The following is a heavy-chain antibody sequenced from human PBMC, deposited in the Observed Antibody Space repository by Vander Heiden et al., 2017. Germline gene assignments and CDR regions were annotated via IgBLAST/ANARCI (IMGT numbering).Heavy chain of an antibody. CDR1: AGAFSGYA. V-gene: IGHV1-69*01. J-gene: IGHJ4*02. Sequence: QVQPAQSGAEVKKPGSSVKASCKASAGAFSGYAISLVRKAPGQGLGWMGGIIPIFGTANCAQKFQGRVTITADESTSTAYMELSSLRSEDTAVYYCAVSNGGQLVAFDYWGQGTLVTVSS. CDR3: AVSNGGQLVAFDY. D-gene: IGHD6-6*01. CDR2: IIPIFGTA.